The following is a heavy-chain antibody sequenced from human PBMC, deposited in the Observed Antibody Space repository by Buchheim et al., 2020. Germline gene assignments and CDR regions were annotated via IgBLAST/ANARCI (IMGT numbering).Heavy chain of an antibody. D-gene: IGHD6-19*01. CDR2: IYHDGSS. V-gene: IGHV4-39*01. CDR1: GGSISRTIYY. J-gene: IGHJ4*02. CDR3: ARGLTLIAVAGIDY. Sequence: QLQLQESGPGLVKPSETLSLTCSVSGGSISRTIYYWGWIRQPPGKGLEWIGSIYHDGSSYYNPSLKSRVTLSADTSKNQFSLKLSSVTAADTAVYYCARGLTLIAVAGIDYWGQGTL.